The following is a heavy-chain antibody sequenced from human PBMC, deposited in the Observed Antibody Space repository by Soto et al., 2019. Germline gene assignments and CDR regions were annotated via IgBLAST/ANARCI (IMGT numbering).Heavy chain of an antibody. V-gene: IGHV3-30-3*01. J-gene: IGHJ4*02. CDR1: GLTFSNYA. Sequence: QVHLVESGGGVVQPGRSLRLPCAASGLTFSNYAMHWVRQAPGKGLEWVAFISYDGTNRCYPDSVKGRFTISRDNSKNTLYLQMNSLKTEDTAVYYCARESSSTVTTGGGGSAKDYWGQGTLVTVSS. CDR3: ARESSSTVTTGGGGSAKDY. D-gene: IGHD4-17*01. CDR2: ISYDGTNR.